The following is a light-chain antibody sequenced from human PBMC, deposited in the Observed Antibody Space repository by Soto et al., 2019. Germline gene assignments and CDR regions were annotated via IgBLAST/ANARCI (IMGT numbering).Light chain of an antibody. CDR3: QHYNSYSES. CDR1: QTISSW. Sequence: DIRMTQSPSTLSGSVGDRVTITCRASQTISSWLAWYQQKPRKAPKLLIYKASTLKSGVPSRFSGSGSGTEFTLTISSLQPDDFATYYCQHYNSYSESFGQGTKVELK. J-gene: IGKJ1*01. CDR2: KAS. V-gene: IGKV1-5*03.